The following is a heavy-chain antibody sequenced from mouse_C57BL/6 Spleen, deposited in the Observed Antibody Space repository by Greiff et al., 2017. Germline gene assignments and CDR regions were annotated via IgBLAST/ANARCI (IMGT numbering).Heavy chain of an antibody. V-gene: IGHV5-4*01. Sequence: EVQGVESGGGLVKPGGSLKLSCAASGFTFSSYAMSWVRQTPEKRLEWVATISDGGSYTYYPDNVKGRFTISRDNAKNNLYLQMSHLKSEDTAMYYCSREDYSNSFDYWGQGTTLTVSS. CDR3: SREDYSNSFDY. J-gene: IGHJ2*01. CDR1: GFTFSSYA. D-gene: IGHD2-5*01. CDR2: ISDGGSYT.